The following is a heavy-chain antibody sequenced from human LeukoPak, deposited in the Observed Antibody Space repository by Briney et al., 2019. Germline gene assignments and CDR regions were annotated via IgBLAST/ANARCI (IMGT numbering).Heavy chain of an antibody. D-gene: IGHD3-9*01. J-gene: IGHJ4*02. CDR1: GFTFSSYN. V-gene: IGHV3-48*01. Sequence: GGSLRLSCAASGFTFSSYNMNWVRQAPGKGLEWLSYISISSSTIYYADSVKGRFTISRDNSKNTLYLQMNSLRAEDTAVYYCAKDTGERLGILTGYYKSRRSYFDYWGQGTLVTVSS. CDR2: ISISSSTI. CDR3: AKDTGERLGILTGYYKSRRSYFDY.